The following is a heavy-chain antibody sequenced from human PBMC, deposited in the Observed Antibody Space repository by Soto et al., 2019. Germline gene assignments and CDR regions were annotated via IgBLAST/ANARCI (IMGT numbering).Heavy chain of an antibody. CDR1: GFTFSSYV. Sequence: EVQLLESGGGLVQPGGSLRVYCAASGFTFSSYVMSWVRQAPGKGLEWVSAISGSGGSTYYADAVKGRFTISRDNSKNPLYLQMNSLRAEDTAVYYCAKGYCSSTSCYYFDYWGQRTLVTVSS. V-gene: IGHV3-23*01. CDR2: ISGSGGST. CDR3: AKGYCSSTSCYYFDY. D-gene: IGHD2-2*01. J-gene: IGHJ4*02.